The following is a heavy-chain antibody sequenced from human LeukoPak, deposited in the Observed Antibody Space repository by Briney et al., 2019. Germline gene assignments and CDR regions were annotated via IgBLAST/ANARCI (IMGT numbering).Heavy chain of an antibody. V-gene: IGHV3-73*01. CDR3: TSSPSIAATGTKWGFEY. Sequence: GGSLRLSCAASGFTFSGSAIHWVRQASGKGLEWVGRLRSKANSYATAYAASVEGRFTISRDDSKDTAYLQINSLKTEDTAVYYCTSSPSIAATGTKWGFEYWGQGTLVTVSS. CDR2: LRSKANSYAT. J-gene: IGHJ4*02. CDR1: GFTFSGSA. D-gene: IGHD6-13*01.